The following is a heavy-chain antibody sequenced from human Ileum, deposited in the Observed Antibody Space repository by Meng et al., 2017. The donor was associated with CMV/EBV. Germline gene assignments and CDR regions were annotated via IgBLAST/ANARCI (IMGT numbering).Heavy chain of an antibody. CDR3: ARGPSYGGHIDY. D-gene: IGHD4-23*01. V-gene: IGHV4-59*01. CDR1: GGSINNYY. CDR2: IYYNWNT. J-gene: IGHJ4*02. Sequence: SETLSLTCTVSGGSINNYYWSWIRQPPGTGLEWIGYIYYNWNTNYNPSLKSRVTISLDTSKNQFSLNLNSVTAPDTARYYCARGPSYGGHIDYWGQGTLVTVSS.